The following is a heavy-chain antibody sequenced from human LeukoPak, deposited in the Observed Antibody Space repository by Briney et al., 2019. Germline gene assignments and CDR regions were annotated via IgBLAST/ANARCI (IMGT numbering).Heavy chain of an antibody. CDR1: GCSISSHY. Sequence: PSETLSLTCTVSGCSISSHYWSWIRQPPGKGLEWIGYIYYSGSTNYNPSLKSRVTISVDTSKNQFSLKLSSVTAADTAVYYCARVRYDSSGYYYGTRWFDPWGQGTLVTVSS. CDR2: IYYSGST. D-gene: IGHD3-22*01. CDR3: ARVRYDSSGYYYGTRWFDP. J-gene: IGHJ5*02. V-gene: IGHV4-59*11.